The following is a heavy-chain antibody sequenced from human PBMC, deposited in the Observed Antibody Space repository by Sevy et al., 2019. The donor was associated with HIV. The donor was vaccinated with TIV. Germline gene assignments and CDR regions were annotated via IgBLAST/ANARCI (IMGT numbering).Heavy chain of an antibody. CDR3: AKDKRAAAGNYFDY. Sequence: GGSLRLSCAASGFTFSSYAMSWVRQAPGKGLEWVSSIRGSGGSTYYADSVKGRFTISRDNSKNTLYLQMNSLRAEDTAVYYCAKDKRAAAGNYFDYWGQGTLVTVSS. CDR1: GFTFSSYA. J-gene: IGHJ4*02. V-gene: IGHV3-23*01. D-gene: IGHD6-13*01. CDR2: IRGSGGST.